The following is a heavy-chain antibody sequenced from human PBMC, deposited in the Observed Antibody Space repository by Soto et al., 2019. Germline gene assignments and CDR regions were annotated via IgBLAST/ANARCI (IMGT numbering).Heavy chain of an antibody. CDR2: IYWDDDK. J-gene: IGHJ5*02. CDR1: GFSLSTSGVG. Sequence: QITLKESGPTLVKPTQTLTLTCTFSGFSLSTSGVGVGWIRQPPGKALEWLALIYWDDDKRYSPSLKSRLTIXKXTXTNQVVLTMTNMDPVDTATYYCAHRYDYGGINWFDPWGQGTLVTVSS. D-gene: IGHD4-17*01. V-gene: IGHV2-5*02. CDR3: AHRYDYGGINWFDP.